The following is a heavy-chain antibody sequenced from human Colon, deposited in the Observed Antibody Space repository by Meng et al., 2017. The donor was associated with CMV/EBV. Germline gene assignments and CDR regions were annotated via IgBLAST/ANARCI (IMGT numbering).Heavy chain of an antibody. D-gene: IGHD5-18*01. CDR3: ARDLQLSS. V-gene: IGHV3-48*04. CDR1: GFTFSNYS. J-gene: IGHJ5*02. CDR2: ITSSSGSI. Sequence: GGSLRLSCVASGFTFSNYSMSWVRQAPGKGLEWVSSITSSSGSIYYADSVKGRFTIFRDNAKNSLHLEMNSLRADDTAVYYCARDLQLSSWGQGTLVTVSS.